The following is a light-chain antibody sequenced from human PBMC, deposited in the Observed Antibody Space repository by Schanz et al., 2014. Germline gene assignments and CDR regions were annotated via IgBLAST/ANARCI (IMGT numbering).Light chain of an antibody. J-gene: IGLJ3*02. CDR2: EGT. Sequence: QSALTQPASASGSPGQSVTISCTGSSIYKYVSWYQQHPGKAPKLLIYEGTKRPSGVSHRFSGSKSGNTASLTISGLQAEDESDYFCCSFGGINTLVFGGGTKLTVL. CDR3: CSFGGINTLV. V-gene: IGLV2-23*01. CDR1: SIYKY.